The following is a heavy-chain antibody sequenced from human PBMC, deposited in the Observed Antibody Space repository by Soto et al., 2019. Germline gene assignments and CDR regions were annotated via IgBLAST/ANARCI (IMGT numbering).Heavy chain of an antibody. CDR3: ARDQDYYDLYYHGMDV. CDR2: IKQDGSEK. J-gene: IGHJ6*02. V-gene: IGHV3-7*01. D-gene: IGHD3-22*01. Sequence: LRLSCAASGFTFSSYWMSWVRQAPGKGLEWVANIKQDGSEKYYADSVKGRFTISRDNAENSLYLQMNSLRAEDTGLYYCARDQDYYDLYYHGMDVWGQGTTVTVSS. CDR1: GFTFSSYW.